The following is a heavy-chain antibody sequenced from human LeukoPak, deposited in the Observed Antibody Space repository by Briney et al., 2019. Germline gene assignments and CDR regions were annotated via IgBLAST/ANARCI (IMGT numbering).Heavy chain of an antibody. V-gene: IGHV4-59*01. D-gene: IGHD2-15*01. CDR3: ARDNSGYCSGGSCYHFDY. CDR1: GGSISSYY. CDR2: IYYSGTT. J-gene: IGHJ4*02. Sequence: SETLSLTCTVSGGSISSYYWSWIRQPSGKALEWIGYIYYSGTTSYNPSLKSRVTISVDTSKNQFSLKLSSVTAADTAVYYCARDNSGYCSGGSCYHFDYWGQGTLVTVSS.